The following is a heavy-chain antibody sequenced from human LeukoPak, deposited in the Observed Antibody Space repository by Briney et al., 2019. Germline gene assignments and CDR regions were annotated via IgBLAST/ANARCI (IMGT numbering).Heavy chain of an antibody. Sequence: GGSLRLSCAASGFTFSSYWMYWVRQGPGKGLARVSRIDPDGSSTSYADSVKGRFTISRDNAKNTLYLQMNSLRAEDTAVYYCARDRGSIDYWGQGTLVTVSS. D-gene: IGHD5-12*01. CDR1: GFTFSSYW. CDR3: ARDRGSIDY. CDR2: IDPDGSST. V-gene: IGHV3-74*01. J-gene: IGHJ4*02.